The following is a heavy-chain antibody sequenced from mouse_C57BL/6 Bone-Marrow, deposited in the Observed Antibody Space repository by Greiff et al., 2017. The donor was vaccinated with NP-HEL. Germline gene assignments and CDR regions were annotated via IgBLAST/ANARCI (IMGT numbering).Heavy chain of an antibody. D-gene: IGHD2-5*01. CDR1: GYTFTSYW. Sequence: VQLQQSGAELVKPGASVKLSCKASGYTFTSYWMHWVKQRPGQGLEWIGMIHPNSGSTNYNEKFKSKATLTVDKSSSTAYMQLSSLTSEDSAVYYRARRLSNDYFDYWGQGTTLTVSS. J-gene: IGHJ2*01. CDR3: ARRLSNDYFDY. V-gene: IGHV1-64*01. CDR2: IHPNSGST.